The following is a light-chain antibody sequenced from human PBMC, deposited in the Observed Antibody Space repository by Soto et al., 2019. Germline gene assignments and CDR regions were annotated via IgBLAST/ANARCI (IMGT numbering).Light chain of an antibody. CDR3: QQYVRSPST. J-gene: IGKJ2*01. CDR1: QSVSSN. Sequence: EIVMTQSPATLSVSPGERATFSCRASQSVSSNLAWYQQKPGQAPRLLIYGASIRATGIPARFSGSGSGTEFTLTISRLEPEDFAVYYCQQYVRSPSTFGEGTKVEIK. V-gene: IGKV3-15*01. CDR2: GAS.